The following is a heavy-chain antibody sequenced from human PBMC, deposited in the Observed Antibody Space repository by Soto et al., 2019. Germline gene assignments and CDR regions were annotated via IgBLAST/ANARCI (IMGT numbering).Heavy chain of an antibody. CDR1: GFTFDDYA. D-gene: IGHD6-13*01. Sequence: GGSLRLSCAASGFTFDDYAMHWVRQVPGKGLEWVSGINWNSGSIGYADSVRGRFAISRDNAKNSLHLQMNSLRAEDTAFYYCVKDESINWYSGHFRHWGQGTLVTVSS. CDR2: INWNSGSI. J-gene: IGHJ1*01. CDR3: VKDESINWYSGHFRH. V-gene: IGHV3-9*01.